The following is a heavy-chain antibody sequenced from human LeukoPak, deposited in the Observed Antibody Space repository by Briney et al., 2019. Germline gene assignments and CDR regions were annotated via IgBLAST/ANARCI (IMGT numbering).Heavy chain of an antibody. CDR3: ARQADTAMITGGFYFDY. CDR2: IYYSGST. J-gene: IGHJ4*02. D-gene: IGHD5-18*01. Sequence: PSQTLSLTCTVSGGSISSGGYYWSWIRQHPGKGLEWIGYIYYSGSTYYNPSLKSRVTISVDTSENQFSLRLSSVTAADTAVYYCARQADTAMITGGFYFDYWGQGTLVTVSS. CDR1: GGSISSGGYY. V-gene: IGHV4-31*03.